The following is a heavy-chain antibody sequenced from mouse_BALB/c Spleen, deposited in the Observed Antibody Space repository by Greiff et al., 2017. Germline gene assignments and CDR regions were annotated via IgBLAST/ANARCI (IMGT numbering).Heavy chain of an antibody. V-gene: IGHV5-9-4*01. J-gene: IGHJ2*01. CDR2: ISSGGSYT. CDR3: ARAQLGLDY. Sequence: EVKLMESGGGLVKPGGSLKLSCAASGFTFSSYAMSWVRQSPEKRLEWVAEISSGGSYTYYPDTVTGRFTISRDNAKNTLYLEMSSLRSEDTAMYYCARAQLGLDYWGQGTTLTVSS. CDR1: GFTFSSYA. D-gene: IGHD4-1*02.